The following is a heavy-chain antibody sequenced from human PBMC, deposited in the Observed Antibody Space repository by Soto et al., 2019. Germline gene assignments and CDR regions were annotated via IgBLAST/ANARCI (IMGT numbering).Heavy chain of an antibody. D-gene: IGHD2-2*01. CDR2: MNPNSANT. CDR3: AREGLVLVPTTVNSDYYYYAMDV. Sequence: ASVKVSCKASGYTFTSYDINWVRQATGQGLEWMGWMNPNSANTGYAQKFQGRVTMTRNTSISTAYMELSSLRSDDTAVYYCAREGLVLVPTTVNSDYYYYAMDVWGQGTTVTVSS. J-gene: IGHJ6*02. V-gene: IGHV1-8*01. CDR1: GYTFTSYD.